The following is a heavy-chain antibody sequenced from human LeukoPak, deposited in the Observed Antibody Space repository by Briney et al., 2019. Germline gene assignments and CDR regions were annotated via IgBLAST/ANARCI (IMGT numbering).Heavy chain of an antibody. J-gene: IGHJ4*02. D-gene: IGHD3-10*01. Sequence: GASVKVSCKASGYTFTSYGISWVRQAPGQGLEWMGWISGYNGNTIYAQKFQGRVTMTTDTSTSTAYMEMRSLRSDDTAVYYCARDGTYYYGSGSYYNAFDYWGQGTLVTVSS. CDR1: GYTFTSYG. CDR3: ARDGTYYYGSGSYYNAFDY. CDR2: ISGYNGNT. V-gene: IGHV1-18*01.